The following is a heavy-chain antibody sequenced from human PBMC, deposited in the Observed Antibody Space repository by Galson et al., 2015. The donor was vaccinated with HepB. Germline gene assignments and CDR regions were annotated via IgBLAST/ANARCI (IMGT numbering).Heavy chain of an antibody. CDR3: FRFVVVTAEEYAFDI. CDR2: ISYDGSNK. V-gene: IGHV3-30-3*01. D-gene: IGHD2-21*02. CDR1: GFTFSSYA. J-gene: IGHJ3*02. Sequence: SLRLSCAASGFTFSSYAMHWVRQAPGKGLEWVAVISYDGSNKYYADSVKGRFTISRDNSKNTLYLQMNSLRAEDTAVYYCFRFVVVTAEEYAFDIWGQGTMVTVSS.